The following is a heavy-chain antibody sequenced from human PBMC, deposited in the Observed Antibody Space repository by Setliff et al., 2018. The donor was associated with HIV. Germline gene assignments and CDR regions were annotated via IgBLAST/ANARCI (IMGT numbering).Heavy chain of an antibody. CDR1: GLTFRNYG. V-gene: IGHV3-30*03. D-gene: IGHD3-22*01. Sequence: GGSLRLSCTASGLTFRNYGMNWVRQAPGKGLKWVAITSYDGTYRHYADSVRGRFTISRDNSRNTVYLDMNSLTAEDTAVYYCVRGGYYYDNTVFYGHWGQGTLVTVSS. CDR3: VRGGYYYDNTVFYGH. J-gene: IGHJ4*02. CDR2: TSYDGTYR.